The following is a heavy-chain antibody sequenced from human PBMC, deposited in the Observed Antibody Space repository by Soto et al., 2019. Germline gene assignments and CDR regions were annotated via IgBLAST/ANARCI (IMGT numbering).Heavy chain of an antibody. D-gene: IGHD3-3*01. V-gene: IGHV4-31*03. CDR2: IFYTGST. CDR1: GGPFSRGGYY. J-gene: IGHJ4*01. CDR3: VIFFILHYLGYSDL. Sequence: PSETLSLTCTVSGGPFSRGGYYWSWIRQHPGKGLECIGYIFYTGSTYYNPTLKSRVTMSVDTSKRQFSLNLSSLTAADTAVYYCVIFFILHYLGYSDLWGHAALV.